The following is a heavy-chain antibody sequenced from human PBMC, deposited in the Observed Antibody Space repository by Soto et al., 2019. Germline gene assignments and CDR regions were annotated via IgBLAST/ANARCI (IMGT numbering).Heavy chain of an antibody. V-gene: IGHV4-31*03. J-gene: IGHJ4*01. CDR1: GGSISSGGFC. CDR2: IYYRGST. Sequence: PSETLSLTCTVSGGSISSGGFCWSWIGQDPGQGLEWIGYIYYRGSTYHHPSLKCRVTISVDTAKTQFSLKLSSVPAADTAVYYCASLSPRRRHWGQGTLVTVPS. CDR3: ASLSPRRRH.